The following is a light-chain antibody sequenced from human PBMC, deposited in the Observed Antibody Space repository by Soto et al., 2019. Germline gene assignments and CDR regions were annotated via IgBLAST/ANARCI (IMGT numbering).Light chain of an antibody. J-gene: IGLJ2*01. CDR1: SGHSDFA. Sequence: QPVLTQSPSASASLGASVKPTCTLSSGHSDFAIAWHQQQPQKGPRYLMKLNSDDSHIKGDGIPDRFSGSSSGAERHLTISSLQSEDEADYYCQTWGTGIQVFGGGTKLTVL. CDR2: LNSDDSH. V-gene: IGLV4-69*01. CDR3: QTWGTGIQV.